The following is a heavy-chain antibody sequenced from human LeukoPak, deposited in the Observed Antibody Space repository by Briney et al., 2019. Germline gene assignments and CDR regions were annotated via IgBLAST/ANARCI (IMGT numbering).Heavy chain of an antibody. Sequence: SETLSLTCTVSGYSISSGYYWGWIRQPPGKGLEWIGSIYHSGSTYYNPSLKSRVTISVDTSKNQFSLKLSSVTAADTAVYYCARLDYYGDPAPIDYWGQGTLVTVSS. J-gene: IGHJ4*02. V-gene: IGHV4-38-2*02. CDR1: GYSISSGYY. CDR2: IYHSGST. CDR3: ARLDYYGDPAPIDY. D-gene: IGHD4-17*01.